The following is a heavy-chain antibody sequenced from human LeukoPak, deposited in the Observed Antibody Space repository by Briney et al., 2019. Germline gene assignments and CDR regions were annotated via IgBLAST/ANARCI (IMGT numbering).Heavy chain of an antibody. CDR1: GFTFSSYS. D-gene: IGHD6-19*01. J-gene: IGHJ4*02. CDR2: ISSSSSYI. V-gene: IGHV3-21*01. CDR3: ARDRTTYSSGWPPDY. Sequence: GGSLRLSCAASGFTFSSYSMNWVRQAPGKGLVGVSSISSSSSYIYYADSVKGRFTISRDNAKNSLYLQMSSLRAEDTAVYYCARDRTTYSSGWPPDYWGQGTLVTVSS.